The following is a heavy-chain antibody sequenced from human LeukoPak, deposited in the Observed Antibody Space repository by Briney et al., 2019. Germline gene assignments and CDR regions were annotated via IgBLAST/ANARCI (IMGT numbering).Heavy chain of an antibody. J-gene: IGHJ4*02. CDR1: GFTFSSYG. CDR3: AKDFRWELLPPTDFDY. V-gene: IGHV3-30*18. CDR2: ISYDGSNK. Sequence: GGSLRLSCAASGFTFSSYGMHWVRQAPGKGLEWVAVISYDGSNKYYADSVKGRFTISRDNSKNTLYLQMSSLRAEDTAVYYCAKDFRWELLPPTDFDYWGQGTLVTVSS. D-gene: IGHD1-26*01.